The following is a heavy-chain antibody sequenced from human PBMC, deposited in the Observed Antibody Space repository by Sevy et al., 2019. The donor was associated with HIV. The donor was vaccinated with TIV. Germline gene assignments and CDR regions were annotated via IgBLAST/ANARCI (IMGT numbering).Heavy chain of an antibody. Sequence: GGSLRLSCVVSRFDIRSNYMSWVRQAPGKGLEWVSHISAGGTAYYADSVKGRFTFSRDDSKNTVSLQMRSLRVEDSAVYYCASEYCSRGSCFFDYWGQGIQVTVSS. V-gene: IGHV3-53*01. CDR3: ASEYCSRGSCFFDY. D-gene: IGHD2-15*01. CDR1: RFDIRSNY. CDR2: ISAGGTA. J-gene: IGHJ4*02.